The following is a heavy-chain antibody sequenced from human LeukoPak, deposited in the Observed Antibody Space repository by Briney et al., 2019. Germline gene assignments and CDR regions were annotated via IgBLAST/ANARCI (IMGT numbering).Heavy chain of an antibody. D-gene: IGHD3-22*01. CDR3: ASGTYYYDSRPKDY. CDR2: ISGSGHNT. V-gene: IGHV3-23*01. CDR1: GFTFSNYG. Sequence: GGSLRLSCAASGFTFSNYGMNWVRQAPGKGLEWVSAISGSGHNTYYADSVKGRFTISRDNSKNTLYLQMNSLRAEDTAVYYCASGTYYYDSRPKDYWGQGTLVTVSS. J-gene: IGHJ4*02.